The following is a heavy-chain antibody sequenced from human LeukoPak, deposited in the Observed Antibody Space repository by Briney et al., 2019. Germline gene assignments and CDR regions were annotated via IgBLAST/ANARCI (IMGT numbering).Heavy chain of an antibody. D-gene: IGHD1-26*01. Sequence: PGGSLRLSCAASGFTFSTYWMTWVRQAPGKGLEWVANIKQDGSEKYYVDSVKGRFTISRDNAKNSLYLQMNSLRAEDTAVYYCGRDWEAGGCFDYWGQGTLVTVSS. CDR2: IKQDGSEK. CDR1: GFTFSTYW. V-gene: IGHV3-7*01. CDR3: GRDWEAGGCFDY. J-gene: IGHJ4*02.